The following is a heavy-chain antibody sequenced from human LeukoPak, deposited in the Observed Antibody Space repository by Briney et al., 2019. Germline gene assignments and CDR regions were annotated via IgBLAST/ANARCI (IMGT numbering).Heavy chain of an antibody. D-gene: IGHD3-10*01. CDR2: ISSSSSYI. Sequence: GGSLRLSCAASGFTFSSYSMNWVRQAPGKGLEWVSSISSSSSYIYYADSVKGRFTISRDNAKNSLYLQMNSLRAEDTAVYYCARAPLWFGDHERWFDPWGQGTLVTVSS. CDR3: ARAPLWFGDHERWFDP. V-gene: IGHV3-21*01. CDR1: GFTFSSYS. J-gene: IGHJ5*02.